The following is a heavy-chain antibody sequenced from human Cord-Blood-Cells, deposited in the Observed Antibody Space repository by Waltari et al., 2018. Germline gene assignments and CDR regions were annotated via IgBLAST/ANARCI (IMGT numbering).Heavy chain of an antibody. J-gene: IGHJ4*02. CDR3: ARGLVLEDSSGYYFDY. CDR2: INHSGST. V-gene: IGHV4-34*01. Sequence: QVQLQQWGAGLLKPSETLSLTGAVYGGSLSGDYWSWIRQPPGKGLEWTGEINHSGSTNYNPSPRRRLTMSVETSKNQFSLKVTSVTAADTAVYYCARGLVLEDSSGYYFDYWGQGTLVTVSS. D-gene: IGHD3-22*01. CDR1: GGSLSGDY.